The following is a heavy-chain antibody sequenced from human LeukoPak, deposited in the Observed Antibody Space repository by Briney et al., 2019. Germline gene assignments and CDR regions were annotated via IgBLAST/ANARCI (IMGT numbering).Heavy chain of an antibody. CDR3: ARISMVRGATLSWFDP. CDR2: IYYTGGH. J-gene: IGHJ5*02. V-gene: IGHV4-59*08. Sequence: PSETLSLTCTVSGGSISTYYWTWIRQPPGKGLEYIRYIYYTGGHNYNPSLKSRVTISVDMSKNQFSLKLSSVTAADTAVYYCARISMVRGATLSWFDPWGQGTLVTVSS. CDR1: GGSISTYY. D-gene: IGHD3-10*01.